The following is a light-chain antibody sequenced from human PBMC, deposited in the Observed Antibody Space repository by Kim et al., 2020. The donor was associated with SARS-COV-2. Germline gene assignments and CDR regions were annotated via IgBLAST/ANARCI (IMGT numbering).Light chain of an antibody. J-gene: IGLJ3*02. CDR2: EVN. Sequence: GQSITISCTGTSSGVGSYNLVSWYQQHPGKAPKLMIYEVNKRPSGVSNRFSGSKSGNTASLTISGLQAEDEADYYCCSYAGSATWVFGGGTQLTVL. CDR1: SSGVGSYNL. CDR3: CSYAGSATWV. V-gene: IGLV2-23*02.